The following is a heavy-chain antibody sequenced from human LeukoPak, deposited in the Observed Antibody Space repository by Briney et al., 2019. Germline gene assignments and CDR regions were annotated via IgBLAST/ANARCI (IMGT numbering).Heavy chain of an antibody. D-gene: IGHD4-23*01. J-gene: IGHJ4*02. CDR3: ARNSRYFDY. V-gene: IGHV1-46*01. CDR2: INPNGGST. Sequence: EASVKVSCKASGYTFTGYYMHWVRQAPGQGLEWMGIINPNGGSTSYAQKVQGRVTMTRDTSTSTVYMELSSLGSEDTAVYYCARNSRYFDYWGQGTLVTVSS. CDR1: GYTFTGYY.